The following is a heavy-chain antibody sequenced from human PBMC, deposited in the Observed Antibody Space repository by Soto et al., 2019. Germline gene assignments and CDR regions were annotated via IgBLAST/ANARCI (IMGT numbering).Heavy chain of an antibody. V-gene: IGHV1-69*13. CDR3: ARGRIAVAGTWGGFDY. D-gene: IGHD6-19*01. CDR2: IIPIFGTA. CDR1: GGTFSSYA. J-gene: IGHJ4*02. Sequence: SVQVSCKASGGTFSSYAISWVRQAPGQGLEWMGGIIPIFGTANYAQKFQGRVTITADESTSTAYMELSSLRSEDTAVCYCARGRIAVAGTWGGFDYWGQGTLVTVS.